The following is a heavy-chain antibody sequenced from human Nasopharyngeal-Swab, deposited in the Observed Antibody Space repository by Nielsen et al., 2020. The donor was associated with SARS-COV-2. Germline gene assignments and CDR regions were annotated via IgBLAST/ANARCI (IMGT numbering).Heavy chain of an antibody. CDR3: ARDDVYCSSTSCYRAPLNY. J-gene: IGHJ4*02. CDR2: IYYSGST. Sequence: WIRQPPGKGLEWIGYIYYSGSTYYNPSLKSRVTISVDTPKNQFSLKLSSVTAADTAVYYCARDDVYCSSTSCYRAPLNYWGQGTRVTVSS. V-gene: IGHV4-30-4*01. D-gene: IGHD2-2*01.